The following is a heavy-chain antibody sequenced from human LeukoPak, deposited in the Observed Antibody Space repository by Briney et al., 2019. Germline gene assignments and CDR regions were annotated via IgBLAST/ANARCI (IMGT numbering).Heavy chain of an antibody. D-gene: IGHD4-17*01. CDR3: ARDGDSDNIDF. CDR2: ISSSSSYI. V-gene: IGHV3-21*01. CDR1: GFSFSSYS. Sequence: GGTLRLSCAASGFSFSSYSMNWVRQAPGKGLEWVSFISSSSSYIYYADSVKGRFTISRDNAKNSLFLQMNSLRAEDTAVYYCARDGDSDNIDFWGQGCLVTVSS. J-gene: IGHJ4*02.